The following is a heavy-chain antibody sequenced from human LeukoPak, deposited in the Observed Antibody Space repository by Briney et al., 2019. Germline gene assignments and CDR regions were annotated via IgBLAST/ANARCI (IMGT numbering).Heavy chain of an antibody. D-gene: IGHD3-3*01. CDR1: GYTFTDHY. J-gene: IGHJ5*02. CDR3: ARGSDYDFWNGYYSNWFDP. V-gene: IGHV1-69*13. CDR2: IIPIFGTA. Sequence: ASVKVSCKASGYTFTDHYMHWVRQAPGQGLEWMGGIIPIFGTANYAQKFQGRVTITADESTSTAYMELSSLRSEDTAVYYCARGSDYDFWNGYYSNWFDPWGQGTLVTVSS.